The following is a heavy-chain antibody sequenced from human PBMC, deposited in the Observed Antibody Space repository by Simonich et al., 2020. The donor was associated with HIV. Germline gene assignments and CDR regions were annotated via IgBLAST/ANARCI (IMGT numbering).Heavy chain of an antibody. CDR2: ISSSGSPI. V-gene: IGHV3-48*03. CDR3: ATLGYCSGGSCSYFDY. Sequence: CAASGFTFISYEMNWVRQAPGKGLEWVSYISSSGSPIYYADSVKGRFTISRDKDKNSLYLQMNSLRAEDTAVYYCATLGYCSGGSCSYFDYWGQGTLVIVSS. CDR1: GFTFISYE. D-gene: IGHD2-15*01. J-gene: IGHJ4*02.